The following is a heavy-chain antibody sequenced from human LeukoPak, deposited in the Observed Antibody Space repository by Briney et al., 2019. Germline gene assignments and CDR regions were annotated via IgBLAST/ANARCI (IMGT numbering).Heavy chain of an antibody. J-gene: IGHJ4*02. Sequence: SGTLSLTCAVSGGSISSSNWWSWIRQPPGQGLEWIGEIYHSGSTNYNPSLKSRVTISVDKSKNQFSLKLSSVTAADTAVYYCAREPPAYYYDSSGYYFDYWGQGTLVTVSS. V-gene: IGHV4-4*02. D-gene: IGHD3-22*01. CDR2: IYHSGST. CDR1: GGSISSSNW. CDR3: AREPPAYYYDSSGYYFDY.